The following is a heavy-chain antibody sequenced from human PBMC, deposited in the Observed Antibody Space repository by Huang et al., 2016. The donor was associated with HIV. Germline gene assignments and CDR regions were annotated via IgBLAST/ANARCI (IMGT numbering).Heavy chain of an antibody. CDR1: GYSFNNYW. Sequence: ELQLVQSGAEVKKPGESLTIACKGSGYSFNNYWVAWVRQMPGKGLEWMAMFYPGDSDSSYSPSFQGQVSISADKSINTVYLHWGSLKASDTATYYCARPRRTEYGDPWDAFDIWGQGTMVTVSS. CDR2: FYPGDSDS. D-gene: IGHD4-17*01. V-gene: IGHV5-51*01. CDR3: ARPRRTEYGDPWDAFDI. J-gene: IGHJ3*02.